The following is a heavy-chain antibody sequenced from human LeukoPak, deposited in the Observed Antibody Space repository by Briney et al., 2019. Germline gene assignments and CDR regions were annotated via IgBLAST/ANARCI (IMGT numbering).Heavy chain of an antibody. V-gene: IGHV3-23*01. CDR1: GFTFSNYA. CDR2: ISGSGDST. D-gene: IGHD1-26*01. J-gene: IGHJ4*02. CDR3: AKLSGKYYLPLDY. Sequence: GGSLRLSCAASGFTFSNYAMSWVRQAPGKGLEWVSVISGSGDSTYYADSVKGRFTISRDNSKNTVNLQMNGPRVEDTAVYHCAKLSGKYYLPLDYWGQGTLVTVSS.